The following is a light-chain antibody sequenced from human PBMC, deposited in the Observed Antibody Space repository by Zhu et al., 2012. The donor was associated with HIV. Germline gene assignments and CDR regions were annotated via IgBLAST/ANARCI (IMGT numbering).Light chain of an antibody. CDR1: QTVDKNY. J-gene: IGKJ4*01. V-gene: IGKV3-20*01. Sequence: EIVLTQSPGTLSLSPGERATLSCRASQTVDKNYVAWYQKKIGQPPRILIYSASTRATGIPDRFSGGGSGADFSLTISRLEPEDFAVYYCQQYGRSPLTFGGGTRVEDQT. CDR3: QQYGRSPLT. CDR2: SAS.